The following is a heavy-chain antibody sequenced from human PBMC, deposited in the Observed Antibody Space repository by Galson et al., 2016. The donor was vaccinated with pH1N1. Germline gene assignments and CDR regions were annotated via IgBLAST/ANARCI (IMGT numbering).Heavy chain of an antibody. J-gene: IGHJ6*03. D-gene: IGHD6-19*01. CDR1: GDSISSDTHY. CDR2: VYHGGGT. V-gene: IGHV4-39*02. Sequence: ETLSLTCTVSGDSISSDTHYWDWIRQPPGKGLEWIGSVYHGGGTYFNPSLRSRVTISLDTSKNHFSLKLSSVTATDTAEYYCASTKAVSGPRYMDVWGTGTTVTVSS. CDR3: ASTKAVSGPRYMDV.